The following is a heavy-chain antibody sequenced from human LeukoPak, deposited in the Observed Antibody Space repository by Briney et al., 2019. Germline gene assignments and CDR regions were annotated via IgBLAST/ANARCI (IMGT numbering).Heavy chain of an antibody. V-gene: IGHV1-2*02. D-gene: IGHD5-24*01. CDR2: INPNSGGT. J-gene: IGHJ6*02. CDR1: GYTFTGYY. CDR3: ARDKRTGRDGYNYRYYYYYGMDV. Sequence: ASVKVSRKASGYTFTGYYMHWVRQAPGQGLEWMGWINPNSGGTNYAQKFQGRVTMTRDTSISTAYMELSRLRSDDTAVYYCARDKRTGRDGYNYRYYYYYGMDVWGQGTTVTVSS.